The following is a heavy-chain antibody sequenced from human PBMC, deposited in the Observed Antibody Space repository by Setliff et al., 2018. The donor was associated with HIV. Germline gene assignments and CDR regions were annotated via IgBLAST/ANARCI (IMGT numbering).Heavy chain of an antibody. CDR2: IYYSGST. D-gene: IGHD5-12*01. J-gene: IGHJ3*02. CDR1: GDSISSNNYY. CDR3: ARAEMATIVAFDI. V-gene: IGHV4-61*03. Sequence: ETLSLTCTVSGDSISSNNYYWTWIRQTPGKGLEWIGYIYYSGSTKYNPSLTSRVTISVDTSKNHFSLKLTSVTAADTAVYYCARAEMATIVAFDIWGQGTMVTV.